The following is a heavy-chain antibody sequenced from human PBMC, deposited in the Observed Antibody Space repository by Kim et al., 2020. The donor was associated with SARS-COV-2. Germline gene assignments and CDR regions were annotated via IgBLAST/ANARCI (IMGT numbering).Heavy chain of an antibody. CDR2: IYWDDDK. CDR3: ALPSPAPRVTLITPYYFDY. D-gene: IGHD3-16*01. CDR1: GFSLSTSGVG. V-gene: IGHV2-5*02. J-gene: IGHJ4*02. Sequence: SGPTLVNPTQTLTLTCTFSGFSLSTSGVGVGWIRQPPGKALEWLALIYWDDDKRYSPSLKSRLTITKDTSKNQVVLTMTNMDPVDTATYYCALPSPAPRVTLITPYYFDYWGQGTLVTVSS.